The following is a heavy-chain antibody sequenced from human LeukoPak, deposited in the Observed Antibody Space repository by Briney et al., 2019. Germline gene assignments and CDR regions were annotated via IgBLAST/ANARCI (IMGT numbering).Heavy chain of an antibody. D-gene: IGHD2-2*01. V-gene: IGHV3-33*01. CDR1: GFTFSSYG. Sequence: GGSLRLSCAASGFTFSSYGMHWVRQAPGKGLEWVAVIWYDGSNKYYADSVKGRFTISRDNSKNTLYLQMNSLRAEDTAVYYCAREGIVVVPAATYYFDYWGQGTLVTVSS. CDR3: AREGIVVVPAATYYFDY. J-gene: IGHJ4*02. CDR2: IWYDGSNK.